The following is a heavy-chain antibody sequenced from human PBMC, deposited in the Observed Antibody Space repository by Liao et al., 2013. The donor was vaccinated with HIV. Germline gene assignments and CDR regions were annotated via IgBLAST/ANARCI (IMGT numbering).Heavy chain of an antibody. CDR3: ARENDYVWGQGGGVTSDY. V-gene: IGHV4-34*01. D-gene: IGHD3-16*01. Sequence: QVQLHQWGAGLLKPSETLSLTCAVYGGSFSGYYWSWIRQPPGKGLEWIGEINHSGSTNYNPSLKSRVTISVDTSKNQFSLKLSSVTAADTAVYYCARENDYVWGQGGGVTSDYWGQGTLVTVSS. CDR2: INHSGST. J-gene: IGHJ4*02. CDR1: GGSFSGYY.